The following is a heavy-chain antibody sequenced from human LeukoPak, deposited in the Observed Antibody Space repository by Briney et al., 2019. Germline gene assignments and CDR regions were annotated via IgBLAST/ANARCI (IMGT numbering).Heavy chain of an antibody. D-gene: IGHD3-22*01. CDR1: GFTFSSYA. J-gene: IGHJ4*02. CDR2: IRYDGSNK. CDR3: AKERTIYDSSGYFDY. Sequence: HPGGSLRLSCAASGFTFSSYAMHWVRQAPGKGLEWVAFIRYDGSNKYYADSVKGRFTISRDNSKNTLYLQMNGLRAEDTAVYYCAKERTIYDSSGYFDYWGQGTLVTVSS. V-gene: IGHV3-30*02.